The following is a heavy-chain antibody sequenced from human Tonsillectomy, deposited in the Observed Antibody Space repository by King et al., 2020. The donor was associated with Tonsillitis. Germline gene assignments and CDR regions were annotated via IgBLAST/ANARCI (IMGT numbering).Heavy chain of an antibody. V-gene: IGHV3-23*04. CDR1: GFTFSGCA. CDR2: IRGTGGSA. CDR3: AKDGLSIPYYMDV. J-gene: IGHJ6*04. Sequence: VQLVESGGGLVQPGGSLRLSCATSGFTFSGCAMSWVRQAPGRGLEWVATIRGTGGSANYAESLKGRFTISRDNSKRTVYLQMSSLRAEDTAIYFCAKDGLSIPYYMDVWGKGTTVTVSS. D-gene: IGHD3-10*01.